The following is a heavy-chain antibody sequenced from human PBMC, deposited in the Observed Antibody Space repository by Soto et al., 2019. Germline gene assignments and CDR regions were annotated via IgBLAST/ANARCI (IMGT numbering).Heavy chain of an antibody. CDR3: ARGNYYYDSSIYPHYFDY. CDR2: IYYSGST. D-gene: IGHD3-22*01. J-gene: IGHJ4*02. CDR1: GGSISSYY. V-gene: IGHV4-59*01. Sequence: KTSETLSLTCTVSGGSISSYYWSWIRQPPGKGLEWIGYIYYSGSTNYNPSLKSRVTISVDTSKNQFSLKLSSVTAADTAVYYCARGNYYYDSSIYPHYFDYWGQGTLVTVSS.